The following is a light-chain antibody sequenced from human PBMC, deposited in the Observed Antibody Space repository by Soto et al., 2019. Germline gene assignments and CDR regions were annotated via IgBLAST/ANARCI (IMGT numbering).Light chain of an antibody. CDR1: SGHTTYA. Sequence: QPVLTQSPSASASLGASVKLTCTLSSGHTTYAIAWHQQQPGKGPRFLMSLKSDGSHNKGDRIPDRFSGSSSGAERYLIISSLQSEDEADYYCQTWGTGILVFGGGTKLTVL. CDR3: QTWGTGILV. J-gene: IGLJ2*01. V-gene: IGLV4-69*01. CDR2: LKSDGSH.